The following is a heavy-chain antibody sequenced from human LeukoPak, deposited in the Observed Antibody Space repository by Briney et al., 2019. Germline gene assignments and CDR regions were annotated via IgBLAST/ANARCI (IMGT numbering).Heavy chain of an antibody. Sequence: SETLSLTCTVTGGSLANYFWSWVRQPAGKGLEWIGRIYTSGSTNYNPFFTSRVTMSVDKSRNQFSLRLSSVTAADTAVCYCARSSVNYYDLGSYYSTNWFDPWGQGTLVTVSS. CDR2: IYTSGST. D-gene: IGHD3/OR15-3a*01. CDR1: GGSLANYF. J-gene: IGHJ5*02. CDR3: ARSSVNYYDLGSYYSTNWFDP. V-gene: IGHV4-4*07.